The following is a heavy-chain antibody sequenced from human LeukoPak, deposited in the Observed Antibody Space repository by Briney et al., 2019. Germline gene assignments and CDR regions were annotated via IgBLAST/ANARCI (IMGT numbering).Heavy chain of an antibody. CDR3: SRAPPAGSFDY. CDR2: INPISGGT. D-gene: IGHD2-2*01. V-gene: IGHV1-2*02. CDR1: GYTFTGDY. J-gene: IGHJ4*02. Sequence: ASVKVSCKASGYTFTGDYLHWVRQAPGQGLEWMGWINPISGGTDYAQKFRDRVTMTRDTSISTAYMELSRLRSDDTAVYYCSRAPPAGSFDYWGQGTLVTVSS.